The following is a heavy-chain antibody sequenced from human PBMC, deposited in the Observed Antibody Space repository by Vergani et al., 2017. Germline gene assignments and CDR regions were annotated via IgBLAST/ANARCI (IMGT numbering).Heavy chain of an antibody. V-gene: IGHV1-2*02. D-gene: IGHD2-15*01. CDR3: ARDAVAATNYFDY. Sequence: QVQLVQSGAEVKKPGASVKVSCKASGYTFTGYYLHWVRQAPGQGLEWMGWINPNSGGTNYAQKLQGRVTMTRDTSISTAYMELSRLRSDDTAVYYCARDAVAATNYFDYWGQGTLVTVSS. CDR2: INPNSGGT. J-gene: IGHJ4*02. CDR1: GYTFTGYY.